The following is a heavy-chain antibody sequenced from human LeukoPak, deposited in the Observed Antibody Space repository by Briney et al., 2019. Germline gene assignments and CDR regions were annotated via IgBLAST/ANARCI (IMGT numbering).Heavy chain of an antibody. V-gene: IGHV3-30*02. Sequence: GGSLRLSCAASGFTFSSYGMHWVRQAPGKGLEWVAFIRYDGSNKYYADSVKGRFTISRDNSENTLYLQMNSLRAEDTAVYYCAKDLSGIAAAGDYWGQGTLVTVSS. D-gene: IGHD6-13*01. CDR1: GFTFSSYG. J-gene: IGHJ4*02. CDR3: AKDLSGIAAAGDY. CDR2: IRYDGSNK.